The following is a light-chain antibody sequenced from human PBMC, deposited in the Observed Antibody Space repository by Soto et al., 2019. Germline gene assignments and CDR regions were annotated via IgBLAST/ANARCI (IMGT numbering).Light chain of an antibody. CDR1: ESVGSY. CDR2: GAS. J-gene: IGKJ2*01. Sequence: EIVMTQSPATLSVSPGERATLSCRASESVGSYLAWYQQKPGQAPRLLIYGASSRATGIPDRFSGSGSGTDFTLTISRLEPEDFAVYYCQQYGSSPYTFGQGTKLEIK. CDR3: QQYGSSPYT. V-gene: IGKV3-20*01.